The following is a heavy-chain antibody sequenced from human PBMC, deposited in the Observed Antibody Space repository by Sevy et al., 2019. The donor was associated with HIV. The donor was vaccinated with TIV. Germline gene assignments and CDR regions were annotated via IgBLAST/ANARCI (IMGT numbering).Heavy chain of an antibody. CDR1: GFIFNSCA. CDR2: ISGSGGST. V-gene: IGHV3-23*01. CDR3: AKGYGSGSPPDY. Sequence: GGSLRLSCAASGFIFNSCAMSWARQGPGKGLEWVSTISGSGGSTYYPDSMKGRFTISRDNFKNTLYLEINSLTADDTAVYYCAKGYGSGSPPDYWGQGTLVTVSS. D-gene: IGHD3-10*01. J-gene: IGHJ4*02.